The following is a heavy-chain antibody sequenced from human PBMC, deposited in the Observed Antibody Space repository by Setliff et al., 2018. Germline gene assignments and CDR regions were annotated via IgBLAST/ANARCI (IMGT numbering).Heavy chain of an antibody. CDR2: ISAYNGNT. CDR1: GHSFSDYG. Sequence: GASVKVSCKASGHSFSDYGISWVRQAPGQGLEWMGWISAYNGNTKYAQKLQGRVTMATDISTSTAYMELRSLGSDDTAVYYCARGGYSYGYDHGFDIWGQGTMVTVSS. V-gene: IGHV1-18*01. D-gene: IGHD5-18*01. J-gene: IGHJ3*02. CDR3: ARGGYSYGYDHGFDI.